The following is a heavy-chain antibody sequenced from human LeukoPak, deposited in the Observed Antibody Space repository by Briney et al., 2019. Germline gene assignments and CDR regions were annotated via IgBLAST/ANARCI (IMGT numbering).Heavy chain of an antibody. Sequence: NPSETLSLTCTVSGDSVTNHQWSWVRQPPGKGPEWIAYIHHSGSTNYNPSLKNRVTISIDTSKNQFSLRLISVTAADTAVYYCARYPLAFDFWGQGILVTVSS. J-gene: IGHJ4*02. D-gene: IGHD6-6*01. CDR3: ARYPLAFDF. CDR1: GDSVTNHQ. V-gene: IGHV4-59*02. CDR2: IHHSGST.